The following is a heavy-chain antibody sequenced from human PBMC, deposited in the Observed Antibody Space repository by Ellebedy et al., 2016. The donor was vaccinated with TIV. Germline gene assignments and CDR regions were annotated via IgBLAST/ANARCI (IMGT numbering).Heavy chain of an antibody. CDR3: ARVGLMGRRAGDWLES. CDR2: ISGSASTW. CDR1: GFTFRSHE. J-gene: IGHJ5*01. D-gene: IGHD1-1*01. V-gene: IGHV3-48*03. Sequence: GESLKISCAASGFTFRSHEMTWVRQAPGKGLEWVSHISGSASTWYYADSVKGRFTISRDNTKNSLYLQMDSLRVEDTAVYYCARVGLMGRRAGDWLESWGQGTLVIVSS.